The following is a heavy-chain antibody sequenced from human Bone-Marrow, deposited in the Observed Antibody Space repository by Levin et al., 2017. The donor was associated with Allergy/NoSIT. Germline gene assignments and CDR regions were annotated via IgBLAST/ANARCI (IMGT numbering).Heavy chain of an antibody. CDR3: ARGQGTTGGMDV. V-gene: IGHV4-34*01. CDR2: INHSGST. D-gene: IGHD1-14*01. CDR1: GGSFSGYY. Sequence: SETLSLTCAVYGGSFSGYYWSWIRQPPGKGLEWIGEINHSGSTNYNPSLKSRVTISVDTSKNQFSLKLSSVTAADTAVYYCARGQGTTGGMDVWGQGTTVTVSS. J-gene: IGHJ6*02.